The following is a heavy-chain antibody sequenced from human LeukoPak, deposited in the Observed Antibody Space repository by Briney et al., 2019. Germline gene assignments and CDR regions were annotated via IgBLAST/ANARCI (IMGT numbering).Heavy chain of an antibody. CDR1: GFTFSNYW. Sequence: GGSLRLSCEGSGFTFSNYWMSWVRQAPGKGLEWVANIQQHGSETYYGDSVKGRFTISRDNSKNTLYLQMNSLRAEDTAMYYCANPEGIAGATAWGQGALVTVSS. CDR3: ANPEGIAGATA. D-gene: IGHD1-26*01. CDR2: IQQHGSET. V-gene: IGHV3-7*01. J-gene: IGHJ4*02.